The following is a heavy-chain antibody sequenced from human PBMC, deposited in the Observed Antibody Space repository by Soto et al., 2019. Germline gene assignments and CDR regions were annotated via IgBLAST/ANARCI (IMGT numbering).Heavy chain of an antibody. Sequence: QVQLQESGPGLVKPSQTLSLTCTVSGGSISSGDYYWSWIRQPPGKGLEWIGYIDYSGSTYYNPSLKSRVTISVDTSKNQFSLKLSSVTAADTAVYYCARDRITGTTVPPLYYYYGMDVWGQGTTVTVSS. CDR3: ARDRITGTTVPPLYYYYGMDV. CDR1: GGSISSGDYY. D-gene: IGHD1-20*01. J-gene: IGHJ6*02. CDR2: IDYSGST. V-gene: IGHV4-30-4*01.